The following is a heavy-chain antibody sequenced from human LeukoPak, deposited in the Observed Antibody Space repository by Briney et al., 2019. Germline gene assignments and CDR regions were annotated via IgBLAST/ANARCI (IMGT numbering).Heavy chain of an antibody. D-gene: IGHD1-26*01. J-gene: IGHJ4*02. CDR3: ARVLGIVGATGPFDY. CDR1: GYTFTGYY. Sequence: ASVKVSCKASGYTFTGYYMHWVRQAPGQGLEWMGWINPNSGGTNYAQKLQGRVTMTTDTSTSTAYMELRSLRSDDTAVYYCARVLGIVGATGPFDYWGQGTLVTVSS. V-gene: IGHV1-2*02. CDR2: INPNSGGT.